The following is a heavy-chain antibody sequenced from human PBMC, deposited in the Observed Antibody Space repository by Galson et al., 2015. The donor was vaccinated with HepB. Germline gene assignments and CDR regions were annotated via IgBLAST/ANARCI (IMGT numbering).Heavy chain of an antibody. CDR2: IYYSGST. CDR3: ATGLLGWNYGWFDP. CDR1: GGSISSYY. V-gene: IGHV4-59*01. J-gene: IGHJ5*02. D-gene: IGHD1-7*01. Sequence: LSLTCTVSGGSISSYYRSWIRQPPGKGLEWIGYIYYSGSTNYNPSLKSRVTISVDTSKNQFSLKLSSVTAEDTAVYYCATGLLGWNYGWFDPWGQGTLVTVSS.